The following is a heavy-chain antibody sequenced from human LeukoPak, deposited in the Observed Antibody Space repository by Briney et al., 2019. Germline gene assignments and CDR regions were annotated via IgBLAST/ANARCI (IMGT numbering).Heavy chain of an antibody. CDR3: ARDQGVSAAGTEWYFDY. J-gene: IGHJ4*02. D-gene: IGHD6-13*01. V-gene: IGHV3-30*04. CDR1: GFTFSSYA. Sequence: GGSLRLSCAASGFTFSSYAMHWVRQAPGKGLEWVAVISYDGSNKYYADSVKGRFTIPRDNSKNTLYLQMNSLRAEDTAVYYCARDQGVSAAGTEWYFDYWGQGTLVTVSS. CDR2: ISYDGSNK.